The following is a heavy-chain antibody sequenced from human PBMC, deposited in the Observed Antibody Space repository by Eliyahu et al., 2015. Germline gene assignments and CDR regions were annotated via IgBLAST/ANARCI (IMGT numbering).Heavy chain of an antibody. Sequence: QLQLQESGPGLVKPSETLSLTCTVSGXSIXSSSYYWGWIRQPPGKGLEWIGSIYYSGSTYYNPSLKSRVTISVDTSKNQFSLKLSSVTAADTAVYYCARLVSGPYGLFDYWGQGTLVTVSS. D-gene: IGHD5/OR15-5a*01. V-gene: IGHV4-39*01. CDR2: IYYSGST. CDR1: GXSIXSSSYY. CDR3: ARLVSGPYGLFDY. J-gene: IGHJ4*02.